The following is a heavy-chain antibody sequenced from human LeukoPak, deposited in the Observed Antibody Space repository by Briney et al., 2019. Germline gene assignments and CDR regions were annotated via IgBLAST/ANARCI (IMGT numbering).Heavy chain of an antibody. Sequence: GGSLRLSCAASGFTVSSNYMSWVRQAPGKGLEWVSVIYSGGGTYYADSVKGRFTISRDNSKNTLYLQMNSLRAEDTAVYYCARDNRYSYGYFSHFDYWGQGTLVTVSS. CDR3: ARDNRYSYGYFSHFDY. D-gene: IGHD5-18*01. J-gene: IGHJ4*02. CDR2: IYSGGGT. V-gene: IGHV3-53*01. CDR1: GFTVSSNY.